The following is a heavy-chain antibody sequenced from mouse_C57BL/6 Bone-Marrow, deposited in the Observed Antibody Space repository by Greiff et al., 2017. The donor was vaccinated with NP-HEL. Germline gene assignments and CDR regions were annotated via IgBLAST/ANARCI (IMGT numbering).Heavy chain of an antibody. CDR1: GYTFTSYG. CDR3: ARGGLYGNSWFAY. Sequence: QVQLKESGAELARPGASVKLSCKASGYTFTSYGISWVKQRTGQGLEWIGEFYPRSGNTYYNEKFKGKATLTADNSSSTAYMELRSLTSEDSAVYFCARGGLYGNSWFAYWGQGTLVTVSA. J-gene: IGHJ3*01. CDR2: FYPRSGNT. D-gene: IGHD2-1*01. V-gene: IGHV1-81*01.